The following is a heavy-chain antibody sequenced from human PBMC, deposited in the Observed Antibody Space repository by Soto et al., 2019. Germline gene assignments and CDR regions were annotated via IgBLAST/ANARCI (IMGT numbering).Heavy chain of an antibody. J-gene: IGHJ4*02. CDR3: AGADYYYDSSGYLGY. Sequence: ASVKVSCKASGYTFTSYGISWVRQAPGQGLEWMGWISAYNGNTNYAQKLQGRVTMTTDTSTSTAYMELRSLRSDDTAVYYCAGADYYYDSSGYLGYWGQGTLVTVSS. CDR2: ISAYNGNT. D-gene: IGHD3-22*01. V-gene: IGHV1-18*01. CDR1: GYTFTSYG.